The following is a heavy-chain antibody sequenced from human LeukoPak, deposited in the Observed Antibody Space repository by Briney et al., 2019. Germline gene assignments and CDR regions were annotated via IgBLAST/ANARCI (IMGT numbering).Heavy chain of an antibody. CDR2: INHSGST. CDR1: GGSFSGCY. CDR3: ARGGYSYGLGY. D-gene: IGHD5-18*01. V-gene: IGHV4-34*01. Sequence: SETLSLTCAVYGGSFSGCYWSWIRQPPGKGLEWIGEINHSGSTNYNPSLKSRVTISVDTSKNQFSLKLSSVTAADTAVYYCARGGYSYGLGYWGQGTLVTVSS. J-gene: IGHJ4*02.